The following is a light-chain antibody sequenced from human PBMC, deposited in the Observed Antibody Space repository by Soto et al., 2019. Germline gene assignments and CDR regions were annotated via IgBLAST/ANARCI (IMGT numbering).Light chain of an antibody. CDR2: QVT. CDR1: TRDIAGYNY. CDR3: CPYAGRYTRYV. J-gene: IGLJ1*01. V-gene: IGLV2-14*01. Sequence: QSVLTQPASVSGCLGQSITISCTATTRDIAGYNYISWYLQLPGKAPNLMIYQVTIRPSGISNRFSGSKYGNTASLTISGLQAEDEHDDYCCPYAGRYTRYVFATETKVTV.